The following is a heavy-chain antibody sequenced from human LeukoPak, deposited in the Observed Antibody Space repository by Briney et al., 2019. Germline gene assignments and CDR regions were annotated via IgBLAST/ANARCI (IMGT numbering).Heavy chain of an antibody. V-gene: IGHV4-31*03. CDR2: IYYSGST. CDR1: GDSVNSGGYS. CDR3: ASSGHSGYDFGY. D-gene: IGHD5-12*01. J-gene: IGHJ4*02. Sequence: SETLSLTCTVSGDSVNSGGYSCSWIRQHPGKGLEWIGYIYYSGSTYYNPSLKSRLSISMDTSKNQFSLNLTSVTGADTAVYYCASSGHSGYDFGYWGQGTLVTVSS.